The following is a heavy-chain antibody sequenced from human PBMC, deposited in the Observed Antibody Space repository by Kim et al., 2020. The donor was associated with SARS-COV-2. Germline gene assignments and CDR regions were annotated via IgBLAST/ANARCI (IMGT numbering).Heavy chain of an antibody. J-gene: IGHJ6*02. V-gene: IGHV3-21*01. CDR2: ISASSGYI. Sequence: GGSLRLSCAASGFTFTSYTMNWVRQAPGKGLEWVSSISASSGYIYYADSVKGRFTISRDNAKNSLYLQMNSLKAEDTALYYCARDRAPRTIVIHYRGMDVWGQGTTVIVSS. D-gene: IGHD2-2*01. CDR3: ARDRAPRTIVIHYRGMDV. CDR1: GFTFTSYT.